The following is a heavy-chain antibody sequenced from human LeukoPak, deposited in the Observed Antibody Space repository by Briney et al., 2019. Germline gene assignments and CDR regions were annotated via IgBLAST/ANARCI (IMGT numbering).Heavy chain of an antibody. CDR1: GGSISSYY. V-gene: IGHV4-4*07. Sequence: SETLSLTCTVSGGSISSYYWSWIRQPAGKGLEWIGRIYTSGSTNYNPSLKSRVTMSVDTSKNQFSLKLSSVTAADTAVYYCARRYCSGGSCYYNDAFDIWGQGTMVTVSS. J-gene: IGHJ3*02. CDR2: IYTSGST. D-gene: IGHD2-15*01. CDR3: ARRYCSGGSCYYNDAFDI.